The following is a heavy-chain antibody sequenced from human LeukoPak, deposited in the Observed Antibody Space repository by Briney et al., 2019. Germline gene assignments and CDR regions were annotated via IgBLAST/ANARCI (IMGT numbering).Heavy chain of an antibody. V-gene: IGHV3-64*01. CDR1: GFTFSSYA. CDR2: ISSNGGST. D-gene: IGHD2-8*01. Sequence: PGGSLRLSCAASGFTFSSYAMHWVRQAPGKGLEYVSAISSNGGSTYYANSVKGRFTISRDNSKNTLYLQMGSLRDEEMDVYYCERGGYCTNGVCYYGDYGRDYWGQGTLVTVSS. J-gene: IGHJ4*02. CDR3: ERGGYCTNGVCYYGDYGRDY.